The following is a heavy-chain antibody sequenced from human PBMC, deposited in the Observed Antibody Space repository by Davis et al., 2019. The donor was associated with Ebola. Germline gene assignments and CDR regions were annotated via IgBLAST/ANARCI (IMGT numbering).Heavy chain of an antibody. V-gene: IGHV5-51*01. CDR1: GYSFTSYW. D-gene: IGHD4-11*01. Sequence: GESLKISCKGSGYSFTSYWIGWVRQMPGKGLEWMGIIYPGDSDTRYSPSFQGQVTISVDKSISTAYLQWSSLKASDTAMYYCARSDYRNYYYYYGMDVWGQGTTVTVSS. CDR3: ARSDYRNYYYYYGMDV. CDR2: IYPGDSDT. J-gene: IGHJ6*02.